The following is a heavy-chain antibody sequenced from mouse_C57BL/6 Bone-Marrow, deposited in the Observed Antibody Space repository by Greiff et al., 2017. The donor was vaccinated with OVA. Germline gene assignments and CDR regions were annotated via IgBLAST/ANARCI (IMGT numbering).Heavy chain of an antibody. CDR2: INYDGSST. CDR3: ARELLRDWYFDV. D-gene: IGHD1-1*01. V-gene: IGHV5-16*01. CDR1: GFTFSDYY. J-gene: IGHJ1*03. Sequence: EVQLVESEGGLVQPGSSMKLSCTASGFTFSDYYMAWVRQVPEKGLEWVANINYDGSSTYYLDSLKSRFIISRDNAKNILYLQMSSLKSEDTATYYCARELLRDWYFDVWGTGTTVTVSS.